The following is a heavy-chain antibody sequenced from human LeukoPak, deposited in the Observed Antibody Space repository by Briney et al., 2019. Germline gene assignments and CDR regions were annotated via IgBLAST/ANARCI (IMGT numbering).Heavy chain of an antibody. CDR1: GFTFSSYG. CDR3: ARERNASAYYYDSSGYFLGY. J-gene: IGHJ4*02. Sequence: PGRSLRLSCAASGFTFSSYGMHWVRQAPGKGLEWVAVIWYDGSNKYYADSVKGRFTISRDNSKNTLYLQMNSLRAEDTAVYYCARERNASAYYYDSSGYFLGYWGQGTLVTVSS. V-gene: IGHV3-33*01. CDR2: IWYDGSNK. D-gene: IGHD3-22*01.